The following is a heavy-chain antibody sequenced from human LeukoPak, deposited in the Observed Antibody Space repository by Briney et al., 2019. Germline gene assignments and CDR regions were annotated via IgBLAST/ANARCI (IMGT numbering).Heavy chain of an antibody. CDR2: INSDGGST. CDR3: ASMNGHAFDI. V-gene: IGHV3-74*01. D-gene: IGHD2-8*01. CDR1: GFTLSSYW. J-gene: IGHJ3*02. Sequence: PGGSLRFSCAASGFTLSSYWMQWVRQAPGKGLVWVSGINSDGGSTRYADSVKGRFIITRDNAKNMLYLQMNSLRAEDTAVYYCASMNGHAFDIWGQGTRVTVSS.